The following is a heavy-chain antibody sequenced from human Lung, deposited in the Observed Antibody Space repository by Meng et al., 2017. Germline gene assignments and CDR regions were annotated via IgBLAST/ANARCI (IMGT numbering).Heavy chain of an antibody. V-gene: IGHV4-34*01. CDR2: INHSGST. J-gene: IGHJ4*02. CDR1: GGAFSDSS. Sequence: QVLLQMCGAVLLKPSETLLLTCVVSGGAFSDSSWSWIRQPPGKGLEWIGEINHSGSTNYNPSLESRATISVDTSQNNLSLKLSSVTAADSAVYYCARGPTTMAHDFDYWGQGTLVTVSS. CDR3: ARGPTTMAHDFDY. D-gene: IGHD4-11*01.